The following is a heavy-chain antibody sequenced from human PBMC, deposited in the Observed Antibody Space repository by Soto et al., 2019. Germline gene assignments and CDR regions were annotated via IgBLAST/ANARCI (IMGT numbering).Heavy chain of an antibody. CDR3: AKDPARITIFGVVPWGMDV. V-gene: IGHV3-23*01. J-gene: IGHJ6*02. Sequence: GGSLRLSCAASGFTFSSYAMSWVRQAPGKGLEWVSAISGSGGSTYYADSVKGRFTISRDNSKNTLYLQMNSLRAEDTAVYYCAKDPARITIFGVVPWGMDVWGQGTTVTVSS. D-gene: IGHD3-3*01. CDR2: ISGSGGST. CDR1: GFTFSSYA.